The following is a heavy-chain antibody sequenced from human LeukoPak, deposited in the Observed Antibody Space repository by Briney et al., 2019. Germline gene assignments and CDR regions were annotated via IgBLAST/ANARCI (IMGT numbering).Heavy chain of an antibody. J-gene: IGHJ4*02. V-gene: IGHV1-2*03. CDR2: ITPNSGGT. Sequence: LEASVKVSCKASGYTFTGYYIHWVRQAPGQGLEWMGWITPNSGGTNYAQKFQGRVTMTRDTSISTAYMELSRLRSDDTAVYYCARENYYSDSSGYRRPDSDFDYWGQGTLVTVSS. CDR1: GYTFTGYY. CDR3: ARENYYSDSSGYRRPDSDFDY. D-gene: IGHD3-22*01.